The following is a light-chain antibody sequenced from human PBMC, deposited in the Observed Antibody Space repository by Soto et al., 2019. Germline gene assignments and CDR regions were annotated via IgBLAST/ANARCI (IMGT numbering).Light chain of an antibody. CDR3: QQYDNFPS. CDR2: DAS. V-gene: IGKV1-33*01. Sequence: DLQLTQSPPSLSASVGDRVTITCQASQDITKFLSWFQQKPGRAPELLIYDASTLQTGVPFRFSGTGYGTEFTLTITSLQPEDIATYFCQQYDNFPSFGGGTKVEIK. CDR1: QDITKF. J-gene: IGKJ4*01.